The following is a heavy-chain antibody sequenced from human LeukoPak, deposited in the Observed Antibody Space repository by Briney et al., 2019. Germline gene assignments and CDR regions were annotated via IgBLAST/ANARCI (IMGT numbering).Heavy chain of an antibody. J-gene: IGHJ6*02. D-gene: IGHD2/OR15-2a*01. CDR1: GFTFSSYA. Sequence: GGSLRLSCAASGFTFSSYAMSWVRQAPGKGLEWVSAISGSGGSTYYADSVKVRFTISRDNSKNTLYLQMNSLRAEDTAVYYCAKSSIGPPFYGMDVWGQGTTVTVSS. V-gene: IGHV3-23*01. CDR2: ISGSGGST. CDR3: AKSSIGPPFYGMDV.